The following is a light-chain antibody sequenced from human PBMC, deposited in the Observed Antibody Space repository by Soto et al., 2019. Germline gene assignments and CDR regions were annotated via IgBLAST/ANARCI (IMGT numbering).Light chain of an antibody. Sequence: IRMTQSPSSLSQSAGDRVSMTCRARQGISSYLAWYQQKPGKAPKLLIYAASTWPSGVPSRFSGSGSGTDFTLTISCLQSEDFATYYCQQYYSYPITFGQGTRLEIK. J-gene: IGKJ5*01. CDR3: QQYYSYPIT. V-gene: IGKV1-8*01. CDR2: AAS. CDR1: QGISSY.